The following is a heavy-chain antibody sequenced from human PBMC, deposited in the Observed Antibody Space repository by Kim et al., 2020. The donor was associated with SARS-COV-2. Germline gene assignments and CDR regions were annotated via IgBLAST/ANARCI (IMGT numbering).Heavy chain of an antibody. J-gene: IGHJ4*02. D-gene: IGHD6-19*01. V-gene: IGHV3-11*06. CDR3: AREEWGSGWYQGGGAFDY. Sequence: KGRFTIARDNAKNSLYLQMNSLRAEDTAVYYCAREEWGSGWYQGGGAFDYWGQGTLVTVSS.